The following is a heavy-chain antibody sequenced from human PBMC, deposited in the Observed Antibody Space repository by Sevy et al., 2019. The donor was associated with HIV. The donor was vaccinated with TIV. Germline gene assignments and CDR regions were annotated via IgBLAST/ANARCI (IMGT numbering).Heavy chain of an antibody. V-gene: IGHV3-23*01. CDR2: IGGSADYT. D-gene: IGHD1-26*01. Sequence: GGSLRLSCVTSGFTFSSYAMSWVRQTPGKGLEWVSAIGGSADYTYYADSVKGRFTISRDNSKNTLYLQMNNLRAEDTAVFYCARDLALSGSYSWLAYWGQGTLVTVSS. CDR3: ARDLALSGSYSWLAY. CDR1: GFTFSSYA. J-gene: IGHJ4*02.